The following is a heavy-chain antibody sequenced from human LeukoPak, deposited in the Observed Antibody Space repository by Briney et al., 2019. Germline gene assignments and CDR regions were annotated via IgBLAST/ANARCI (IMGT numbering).Heavy chain of an antibody. CDR2: ISGSGGST. V-gene: IGHV3-23*01. J-gene: IGHJ4*02. D-gene: IGHD3-22*01. CDR3: AKGAKYYYDSSGYYGY. CDR1: GFTFSSYA. Sequence: PGGSLRLSCAASGFTFSSYAMSWDRQAPGRGLEWVSAISGSGGSTYYADSVKGRFTISRDNSKNTLYLQMNSLRAEDTAVYYCAKGAKYYYDSSGYYGYWGQGTLVTVSS.